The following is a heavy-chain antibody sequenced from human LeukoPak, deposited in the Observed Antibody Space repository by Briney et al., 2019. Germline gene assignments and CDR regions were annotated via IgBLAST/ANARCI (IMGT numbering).Heavy chain of an antibody. CDR2: INHSGST. V-gene: IGHV4-34*01. D-gene: IGHD1-26*01. J-gene: IGHJ4*02. Sequence: SETLSLTCAVYGGSFSGYYWSWIRQPPGKGLEWIGEINHSGSTNYNPSLKSRVTISVDTSKNQFSLKLSSVTAADTAVYYCARGSSIVGATTGDYWGQGTLVTVSS. CDR1: GGSFSGYY. CDR3: ARGSSIVGATTGDY.